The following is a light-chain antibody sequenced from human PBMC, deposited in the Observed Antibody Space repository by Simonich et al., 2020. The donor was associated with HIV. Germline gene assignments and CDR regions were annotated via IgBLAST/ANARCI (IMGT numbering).Light chain of an antibody. Sequence: DIQMTQSPSSLSASVGDRVTITCRTSQNISSYLNWYQHKPGKAPKLLIYDASSLQSGVPSRFSGSGSGTDFTLTISSLQPEDFATYYCQQSYNTLSITFGQGTRLEIK. V-gene: IGKV1-39*01. CDR3: QQSYNTLSIT. CDR1: QNISSY. CDR2: DAS. J-gene: IGKJ5*01.